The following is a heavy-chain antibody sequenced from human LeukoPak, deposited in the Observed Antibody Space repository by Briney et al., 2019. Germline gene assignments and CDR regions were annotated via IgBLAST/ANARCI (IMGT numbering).Heavy chain of an antibody. CDR1: GGSISSSHYY. V-gene: IGHV4-39*01. CDR3: ATRYCPATSSNFFPGY. J-gene: IGHJ4*02. CDR2: IYYSGGT. Sequence: SETLSLTCTVSGGSISSSHYYWGWIRQPPGKGLEWIGTIYYSGGTYYNPSLKSRVTISVDTSKNQFSLNLSSVTAADTAVYYCATRYCPATSSNFFPGYWGQGTLVTVSS. D-gene: IGHD2-8*02.